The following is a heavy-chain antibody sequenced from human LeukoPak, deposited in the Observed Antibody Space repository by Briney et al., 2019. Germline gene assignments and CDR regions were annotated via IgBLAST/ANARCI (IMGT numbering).Heavy chain of an antibody. D-gene: IGHD3-3*01. CDR1: GFTFSDYY. CDR2: ISSSGSTI. CDR3: AREMWRGFVDY. Sequence: GGSLRLSCAASGFTFSDYYMSWIRQAPGKGLEWVSYISSSGSTIYYADSVKGRFTISRDNAKNSLYLQMNSLRAEDTGVYYCAREMWRGFVDYWGQGTLVTVSS. V-gene: IGHV3-11*01. J-gene: IGHJ4*02.